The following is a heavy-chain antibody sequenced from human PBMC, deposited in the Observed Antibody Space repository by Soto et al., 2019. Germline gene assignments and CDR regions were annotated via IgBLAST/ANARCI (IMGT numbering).Heavy chain of an antibody. Sequence: QVQLVQSGAAVKKPGASVKVSCKASVYTFTSYGISRVRQDPGQGLEWMGWISAYNGNTKYAQKLQGRVTMTTDTSTSTAYMELRSLRSDDTAVYYCARYHGDYYYCYGMDVWGQGTTVTVSS. CDR3: ARYHGDYYYCYGMDV. V-gene: IGHV1-18*01. CDR2: ISAYNGNT. D-gene: IGHD4-17*01. CDR1: VYTFTSYG. J-gene: IGHJ6*02.